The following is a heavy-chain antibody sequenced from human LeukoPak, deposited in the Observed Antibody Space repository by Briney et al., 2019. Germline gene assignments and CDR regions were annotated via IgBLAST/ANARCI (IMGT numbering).Heavy chain of an antibody. Sequence: PSETLPLTCSVSGGSISSRNYYWGWIRQPPGKGLEWIGEINHSGSTNYNPSLKSRVTISVDTSKNQFSLKLSSVTAADTAVYYCARGAFELVRGVINYYYYGMDVWGQGTTVTVSS. D-gene: IGHD3-10*01. CDR2: INHSGST. CDR3: ARGAFELVRGVINYYYYGMDV. CDR1: GGSISSRNYY. J-gene: IGHJ6*02. V-gene: IGHV4-39*07.